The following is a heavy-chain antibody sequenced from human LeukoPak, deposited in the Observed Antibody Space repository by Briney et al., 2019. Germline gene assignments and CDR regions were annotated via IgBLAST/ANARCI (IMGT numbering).Heavy chain of an antibody. D-gene: IGHD2-8*01. Sequence: ASVKVSCRASDYTFTNYGISWVRQAPGQGLEWMGWISAYNGKTYYARKFQGRVIVTTDTSTSTAYMDLRSLRSDDTAVYYCARTNLDCKSGVCYDYWGQGTPVTVSS. CDR3: ARTNLDCKSGVCYDY. J-gene: IGHJ4*02. CDR2: ISAYNGKT. V-gene: IGHV1-18*01. CDR1: DYTFTNYG.